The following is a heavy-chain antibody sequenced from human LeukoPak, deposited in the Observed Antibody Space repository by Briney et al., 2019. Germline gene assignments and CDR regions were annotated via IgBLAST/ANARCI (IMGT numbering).Heavy chain of an antibody. CDR3: VKITSVTGGDC. V-gene: IGHV3-64D*09. CDR1: GFTFSAYA. D-gene: IGHD1-1*01. Sequence: GGSLRLSCSASGFTFSAYAMYWVRQAPGKGLEYVSGISSNGGSSFYADSVKGRFTISRDNSKNTLYLQMSSLRAEDTTVYYCVKITSVTGGDCWGQGTRLTVSS. J-gene: IGHJ4*02. CDR2: ISSNGGSS.